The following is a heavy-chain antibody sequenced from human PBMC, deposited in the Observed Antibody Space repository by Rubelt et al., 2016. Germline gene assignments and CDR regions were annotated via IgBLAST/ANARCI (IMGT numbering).Heavy chain of an antibody. D-gene: IGHD3-22*01. V-gene: IGHV3-23*04. CDR1: GFTFSSYG. CDR2: ISGSGGRT. CDR3: AKEVMTVESYYYGMDG. Sequence: EVQLVESGGGLVQPGGSLRLSCAASGFTFSSYGMSWVRQAPGKGLEWVSVISGSGGRTYYEDSVKGRFTISRDNSRNTLYLQMNSLRVEDTAVDYCAKEVMTVESYYYGMDGWDQGTTVTVSS. J-gene: IGHJ6*02.